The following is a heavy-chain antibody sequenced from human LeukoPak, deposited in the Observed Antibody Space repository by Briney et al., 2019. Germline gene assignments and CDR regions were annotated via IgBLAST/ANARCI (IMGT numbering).Heavy chain of an antibody. D-gene: IGHD2-2*01. CDR2: TYYRSKWYN. V-gene: IGHV6-1*01. J-gene: IGHJ5*02. CDR1: GDSVSGNSAA. Sequence: SQTLSLTCAISGDSVSGNSAAWNWIRQSPSRGLEWLGRTYYRSKWYNDYAVSVKSRITINPDTSKNQFSLQLNSVTPEDTAVYYCAREAPYCSSTSCYNWFDPWGRGTLVTVSS. CDR3: AREAPYCSSTSCYNWFDP.